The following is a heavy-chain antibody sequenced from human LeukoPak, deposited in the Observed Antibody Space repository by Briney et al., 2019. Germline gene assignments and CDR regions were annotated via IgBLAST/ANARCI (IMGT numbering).Heavy chain of an antibody. CDR1: GFTFSSYA. Sequence: GGSLRLSCAASGFTFSSYAMSWVRQAPGRGLEWVSAISSSGVSTYYADSVKGRFSISRDNSKNMLYLQMNSLRAVDTAVYYCAKHLTIFGVANWFDPWGQGTLVTVSS. J-gene: IGHJ5*02. V-gene: IGHV3-23*01. CDR2: ISSSGVST. D-gene: IGHD3-3*01. CDR3: AKHLTIFGVANWFDP.